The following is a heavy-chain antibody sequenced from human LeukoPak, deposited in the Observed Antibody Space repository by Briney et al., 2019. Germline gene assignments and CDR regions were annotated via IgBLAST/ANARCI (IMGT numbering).Heavy chain of an antibody. Sequence: PSETLSLTCVVSSVSISGGGYCWNWIRQPPGKGLEWIGYICYSGITYYNPSLRGRITISLDTSNNQFSLHLSSVTAADTAVYFCARQVGRGTQAYYMDVWGKGTTVTVSS. CDR2: ICYSGIT. CDR3: ARQVGRGTQAYYMDV. D-gene: IGHD3-16*01. CDR1: SVSISGGGYC. J-gene: IGHJ6*03. V-gene: IGHV4-30-4*07.